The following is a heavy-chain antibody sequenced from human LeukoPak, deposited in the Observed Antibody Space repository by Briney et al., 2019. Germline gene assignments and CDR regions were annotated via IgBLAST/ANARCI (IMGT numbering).Heavy chain of an antibody. CDR3: IITSNLYYFDY. CDR2: IYYSGST. CDR1: GGSISSYY. D-gene: IGHD3-22*01. Sequence: SETLSLTCTVSGGSISSYYWSWIRQPPGKGLEWIGYIYYSGSTNYNPSLKSRVTISVDTSKNQFSLKLSSVTAADTAVYYCIITSNLYYFDYWGQGTLVTVSS. V-gene: IGHV4-59*08. J-gene: IGHJ4*02.